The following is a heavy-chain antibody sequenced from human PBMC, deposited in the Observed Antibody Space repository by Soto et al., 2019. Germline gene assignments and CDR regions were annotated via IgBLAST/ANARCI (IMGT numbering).Heavy chain of an antibody. J-gene: IGHJ3*02. CDR3: ARHPSASGDAFDI. CDR1: GGSISRYY. V-gene: IGHV4-59*08. D-gene: IGHD6-13*01. Sequence: QVELQESGPGLVKPSETLSLTCTVSGGSISRYYWSWIRQPPGKGLESIGYIFYTGSTNYNPSLKSRVTISVDASNNQVSLKLASVTAADTAVYYCARHPSASGDAFDIWGQGTMVTVSS. CDR2: IFYTGST.